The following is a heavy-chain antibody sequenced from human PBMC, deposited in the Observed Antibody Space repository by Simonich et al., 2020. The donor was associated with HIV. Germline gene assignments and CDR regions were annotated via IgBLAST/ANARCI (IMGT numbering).Heavy chain of an antibody. CDR2: IKGEERKK. CDR3: ARDAMLSGVMTGAFDI. Sequence: EVQLVESGGCLVQPGGSLRLSCAAFGFLFTTHLWSCVRQAQGEGLGGVDKIKGEERKKDYADTVKGRFTISRDNSKNTLYLQMNSLRAEDTAVYSCARDAMLSGVMTGAFDIWGQGTMVTVSS. J-gene: IGHJ3*02. D-gene: IGHD1-26*01. V-gene: IGHV3-7*01. CDR1: GFLFTTHL.